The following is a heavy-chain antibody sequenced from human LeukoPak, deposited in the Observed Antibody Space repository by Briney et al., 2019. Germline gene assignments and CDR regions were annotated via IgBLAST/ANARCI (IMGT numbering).Heavy chain of an antibody. V-gene: IGHV3-30*18. Sequence: GGSLRLSCAASGFTFSSYGMHWVRQAPGKGLEWVAVISYDGSNKYYADSVKGRFTISRDNSKNTLYLQMNSLRAEDTAVYYCAKTYDGYAFDIWGQGTMVTVSS. CDR1: GFTFSSYG. CDR3: AKTYDGYAFDI. D-gene: IGHD3-22*01. J-gene: IGHJ3*02. CDR2: ISYDGSNK.